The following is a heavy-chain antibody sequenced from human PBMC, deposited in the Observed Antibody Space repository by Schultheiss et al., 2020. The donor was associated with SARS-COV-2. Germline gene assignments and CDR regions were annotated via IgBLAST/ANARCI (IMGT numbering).Heavy chain of an antibody. Sequence: GGSLRLSCAASGFTFSSYSMIWVRQAPGKGLEWVSYISSSGSTIYYADSVKGRFTISRDNAKNSLYLQMNSLRAEDTAVYYCARVPDRYSSEVDWGQGTLVTVSS. CDR2: ISSSGSTI. CDR1: GFTFSSYS. J-gene: IGHJ4*02. V-gene: IGHV3-48*04. D-gene: IGHD6-19*01. CDR3: ARVPDRYSSEVD.